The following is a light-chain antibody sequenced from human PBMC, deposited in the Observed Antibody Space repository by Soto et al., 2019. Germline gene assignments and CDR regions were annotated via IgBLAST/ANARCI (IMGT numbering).Light chain of an antibody. CDR3: QHYNNWPPLT. Sequence: EIVMTQSPATLSVSPGERATLSCRASHSVSSNLAWYQQKPGQAPRLLIYGASTRATGIPARFSGSGSGTEFTLTISSLQSEDFAVYSCQHYNNWPPLTFGGGTKVEIK. J-gene: IGKJ4*01. CDR2: GAS. CDR1: HSVSSN. V-gene: IGKV3-15*01.